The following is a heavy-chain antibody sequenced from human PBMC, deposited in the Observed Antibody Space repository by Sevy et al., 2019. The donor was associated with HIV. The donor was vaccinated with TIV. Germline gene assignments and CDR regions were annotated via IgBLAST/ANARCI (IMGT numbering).Heavy chain of an antibody. CDR3: ARSRSGYFDSSGYYIN. V-gene: IGHV5-51*01. Sequence: EALKISCKGHGYSFTSHWIGWVRQMPGKGLDWMGIIFPGDSETRHSPSFQGEVTISADKSISTAFLQWSSLKASDTTIYYCARSRSGYFDSSGYYINWGQGTLVTVSS. CDR1: GYSFTSHW. D-gene: IGHD3-22*01. CDR2: IFPGDSET. J-gene: IGHJ4*02.